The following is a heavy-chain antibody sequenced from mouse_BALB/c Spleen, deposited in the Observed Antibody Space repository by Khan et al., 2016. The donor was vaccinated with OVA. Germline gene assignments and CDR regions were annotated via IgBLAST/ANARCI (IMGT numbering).Heavy chain of an antibody. D-gene: IGHD1-1*01. Sequence: VQLQQSGPELVKPGASVKISCKTSGFTFTEYTIYWVKQNHGKSLECIGGINPNNGFTNFNQKFKGKATLTLDTSSSTAYMELSSLTSEDSAVYYCARGNFYGTTSYFGYWGQGTLVTVAA. CDR2: INPNNGFT. CDR3: ARGNFYGTTSYFGY. J-gene: IGHJ3*01. V-gene: IGHV1-18*01. CDR1: GFTFTEYT.